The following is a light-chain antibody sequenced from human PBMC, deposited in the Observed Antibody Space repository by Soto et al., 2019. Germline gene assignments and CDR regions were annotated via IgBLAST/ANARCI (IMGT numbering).Light chain of an antibody. CDR3: QQSYTMPFT. CDR2: AAS. J-gene: IGKJ3*01. CDR1: ESISRN. Sequence: DIQMTQSPSSLSASVGDRVTIPCRASESISRNLNWYQQKAGKAPKLLIYAASSLQSGVPSRFRGSGSGTDFTLTISSLQPEDFATYYCQQSYTMPFTFGPGTKVDI. V-gene: IGKV1-39*01.